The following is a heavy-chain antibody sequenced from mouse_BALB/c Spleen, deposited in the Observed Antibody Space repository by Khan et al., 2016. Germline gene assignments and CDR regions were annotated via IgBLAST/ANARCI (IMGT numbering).Heavy chain of an antibody. D-gene: IGHD1-1*01. CDR3: AILIYYYGSRFAY. CDR2: ISYSGST. V-gene: IGHV3-2*02. CDR1: GSSITSDYA. J-gene: IGHJ3*01. Sequence: EVQLQESGPGLVKPSQSLSLTCTVTGSSITSDYAWNWIRQFPGNKLECMGYISYSGSTSYNPSLKSRISITRDTSKNQFSLQLNSVTTEDTATYYCAILIYYYGSRFAYWGQGTLVTVSA.